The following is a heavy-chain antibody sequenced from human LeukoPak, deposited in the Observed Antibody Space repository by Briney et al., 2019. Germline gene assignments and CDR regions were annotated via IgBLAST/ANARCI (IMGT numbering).Heavy chain of an antibody. Sequence: PSETLSLTCTVSGGSISSYYWSWIWQPPGKGLEWIGYIYYSGSTNYNPSLKSRVTISVDTSKNQFSLKLSSVTAADTAVYYCARGADFWSGLFDYWGQGTLVTVSS. CDR3: ARGADFWSGLFDY. CDR1: GGSISSYY. J-gene: IGHJ4*02. D-gene: IGHD3-3*01. V-gene: IGHV4-59*01. CDR2: IYYSGST.